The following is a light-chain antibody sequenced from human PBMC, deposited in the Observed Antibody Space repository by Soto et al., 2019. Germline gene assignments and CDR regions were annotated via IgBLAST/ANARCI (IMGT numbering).Light chain of an antibody. Sequence: QSVLTQPPSASGTPGQMVTISCSGSSSNIGSNTVHWYQQLPGMAPKLLIYNNSQRPSGVPDRFSGSKSGISASLAISGLQSEDEADYYCAAWDDSLRGLEFGGGTKLTVL. V-gene: IGLV1-44*01. CDR1: SSNIGSNT. J-gene: IGLJ2*01. CDR3: AAWDDSLRGLE. CDR2: NNS.